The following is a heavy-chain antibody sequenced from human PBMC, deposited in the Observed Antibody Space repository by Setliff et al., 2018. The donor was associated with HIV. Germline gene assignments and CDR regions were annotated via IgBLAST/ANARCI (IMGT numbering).Heavy chain of an antibody. CDR3: ARGRGYSGYYYYYYYMDV. J-gene: IGHJ6*03. V-gene: IGHV4-34*01. Sequence: PSETLSLTCAVYGGSFSGYYWSWIRQPPGKGLEWIGEINRSGSTNYNPSLKSRVTISVDTSKNQFSLKLSSVTAADTAVYYCARGRGYSGYYYYYYYMDVWGKGTTVTVSS. CDR2: INRSGST. CDR1: GGSFSGYY. D-gene: IGHD5-12*01.